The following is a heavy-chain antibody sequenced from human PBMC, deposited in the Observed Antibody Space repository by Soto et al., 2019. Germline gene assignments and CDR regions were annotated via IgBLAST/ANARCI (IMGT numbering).Heavy chain of an antibody. V-gene: IGHV3-23*01. J-gene: IGHJ4*02. D-gene: IGHD1-26*01. Sequence: EVPLLESGGGLVQPGGSLRLSCAASGFTFSSYAMRWVRQAPGKGLEWVSAISGSGGSTYYADSVKGRFTISRDNSKNTLYLQMNSLRAEDTAVYYCARRGSGSYYDYWGPGTLVTVSS. CDR1: GFTFSSYA. CDR2: ISGSGGST. CDR3: ARRGSGSYYDY.